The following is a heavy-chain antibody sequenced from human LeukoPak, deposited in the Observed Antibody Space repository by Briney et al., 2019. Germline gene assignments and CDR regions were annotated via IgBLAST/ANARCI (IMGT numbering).Heavy chain of an antibody. Sequence: GGSLRLSCAASGFTFDRYTIHWVRQTPGKGLEWVSLAGWVGGTTYYADSVRGRFTISRDSGKNSVYLQMNSLTTDDTAFYYCAKEMDTMFFDYWGQGALVTVSS. D-gene: IGHD3-10*02. CDR2: AGWVGGTT. CDR3: AKEMDTMFFDY. J-gene: IGHJ4*02. CDR1: GFTFDRYT. V-gene: IGHV3-43*01.